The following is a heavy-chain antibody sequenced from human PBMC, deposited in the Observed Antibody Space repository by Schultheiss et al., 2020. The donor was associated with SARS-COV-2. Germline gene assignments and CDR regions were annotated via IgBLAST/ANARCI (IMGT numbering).Heavy chain of an antibody. CDR1: GFTFSGYW. J-gene: IGHJ4*02. V-gene: IGHV3-74*01. CDR3: ARVWEVGTLSDY. CDR2: IDNGGSST. D-gene: IGHD1-26*01. Sequence: GESLKISCAASGFTFSGYWMHWVRQAPGKGLEWLSRIDNGGSSTIYADSVKGRFTVSRDNAKNTLYLQMNSLRPEDTAVYYCARVWEVGTLSDYWGQGALVTVSS.